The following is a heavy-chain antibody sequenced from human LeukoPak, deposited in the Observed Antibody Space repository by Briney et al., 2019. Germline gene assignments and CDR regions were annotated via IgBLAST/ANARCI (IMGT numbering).Heavy chain of an antibody. Sequence: PSETLSLTCTVSGGSISSYSWSWIRQPPGKGRRWIGYIYYSGTTNYNPSLKSRVTISVDTSKNQFSLKLSSVTAADTAVYYCARGVYIAAAQYAYWGQGTLVTVSS. D-gene: IGHD6-13*01. V-gene: IGHV4-59*01. J-gene: IGHJ4*02. CDR3: ARGVYIAAAQYAY. CDR2: IYYSGTT. CDR1: GGSISSYS.